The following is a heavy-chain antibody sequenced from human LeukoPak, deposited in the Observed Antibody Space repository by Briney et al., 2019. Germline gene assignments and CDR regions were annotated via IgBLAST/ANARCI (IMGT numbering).Heavy chain of an antibody. Sequence: PSDTLSLTGTVSGASINSYYWTWIRQPPGKGLEWMGYNSGSTHYNPSLNSRVTISMDTYKNYFSLKLSSVTAADTAIYYCARTSRHFYGSGSNLTPWPADMDVWGQGTKVTVSS. CDR2: NSGST. V-gene: IGHV4-59*01. J-gene: IGHJ6*02. D-gene: IGHD3-10*01. CDR1: GASINSYY. CDR3: ARTSRHFYGSGSNLTPWPADMDV.